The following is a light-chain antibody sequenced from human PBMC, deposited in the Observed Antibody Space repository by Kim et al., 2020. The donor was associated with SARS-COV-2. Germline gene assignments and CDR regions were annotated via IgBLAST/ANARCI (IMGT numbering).Light chain of an antibody. V-gene: IGLV7-43*01. CDR2: NSE. Sequence: PGGTATLTCASSAGAVTSAYYPNWFQQKPGQAPRSLIYNSENKHSWTPARFSGSLLGGRAALTLSGVQPEDEADYYCLLFIGGVPLFGGGTQLTVL. CDR1: AGAVTSAYY. CDR3: LLFIGGVPL. J-gene: IGLJ2*01.